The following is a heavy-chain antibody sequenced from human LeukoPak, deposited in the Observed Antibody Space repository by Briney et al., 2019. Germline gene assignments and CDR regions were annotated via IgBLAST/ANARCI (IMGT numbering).Heavy chain of an antibody. CDR1: GGSISPYY. CDR3: ATSRYDSSGYYPR. V-gene: IGHV4-59*01. J-gene: IGHJ4*02. CDR2: ISYSGST. D-gene: IGHD3-22*01. Sequence: SETLSLTCTVSGGSISPYYWSWIRQPLGKGLEWIAYISYSGSTDCNPSLKSRVTISVDTSKNQFSLKLSSVTAADTAVYYCATSRYDSSGYYPRWGQGTLVTVSS.